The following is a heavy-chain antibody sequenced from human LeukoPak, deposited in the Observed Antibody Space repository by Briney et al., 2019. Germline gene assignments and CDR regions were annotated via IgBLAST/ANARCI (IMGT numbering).Heavy chain of an antibody. J-gene: IGHJ5*02. V-gene: IGHV1-46*01. D-gene: IGHD5-24*01. CDR2: ISPTGGST. CDR3: ARDNSVRDEAWWFYP. CDR1: GYTFTSYD. Sequence: GASVKVSCKASGYTFTSYDINWVRQATGQGLEWMGLISPTGGSTAYAQKFQGRVTLTRDMSTSTDYLELSSLRSEDTAVYYCARDNSVRDEAWWFYPWGQGTLVTVSS.